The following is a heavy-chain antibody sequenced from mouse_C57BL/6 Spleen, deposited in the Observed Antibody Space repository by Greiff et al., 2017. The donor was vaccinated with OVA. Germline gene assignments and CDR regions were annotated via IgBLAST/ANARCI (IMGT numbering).Heavy chain of an antibody. V-gene: IGHV1-76*01. CDR2: IYPGSGNT. J-gene: IGHJ2*01. D-gene: IGHD3-3*01. CDR1: GYTFTDYY. CDR3: ARNRDRDYFDY. Sequence: QVQLQQSGAELVRPGASVKLSCKASGYTFTDYYINWVKQRPGQGLEWIARIYPGSGNTYYNEKFKGKATLTAEKSSSTAYMQLSSLTSEDSAVYFCARNRDRDYFDYWGQGTTLTVSS.